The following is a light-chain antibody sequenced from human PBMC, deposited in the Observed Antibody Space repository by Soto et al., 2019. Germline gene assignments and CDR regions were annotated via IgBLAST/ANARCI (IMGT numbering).Light chain of an antibody. CDR2: GAS. CDR3: HQYASTPLT. J-gene: IGKJ1*01. Sequence: EIVLTQSPGTLSLSPGERATLSCRASQSLSHTYLAWYQQKPGQAPRLVIYGASSRAIGIPDRFSGSGSGTDFTLTISRLESEDFAVYYCHQYASTPLTFGQGTRVEIK. CDR1: QSLSHTY. V-gene: IGKV3-20*01.